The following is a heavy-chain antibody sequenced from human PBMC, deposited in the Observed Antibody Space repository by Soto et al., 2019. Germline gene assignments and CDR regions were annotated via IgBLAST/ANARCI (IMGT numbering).Heavy chain of an antibody. D-gene: IGHD3-22*01. J-gene: IGHJ6*01. CDR1: GGTFSSYA. CDR3: ARGLYYYHSRGYSPRYGMDV. V-gene: IGHV1-69*13. Sequence: ASVKVSCKASGGTFSSYAISWVRQAPLQGREWMGGIIPIFGTANYAQKFQGRVTITAEESTSKAYMELSSLRSEDTAVYYCARGLYYYHSRGYSPRYGMDVCGQGTTVTVSS. CDR2: IIPIFGTA.